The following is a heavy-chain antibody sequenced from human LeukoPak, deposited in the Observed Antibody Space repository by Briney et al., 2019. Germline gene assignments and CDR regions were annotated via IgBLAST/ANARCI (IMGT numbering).Heavy chain of an antibody. V-gene: IGHV4-61*02. Sequence: SSETLSLTCTVSGGSISSGSYYWSWIRQPAGKGLEWIGRIYTSGSTNYNPSLKSRVTISVDTSKNQFSLKLSSVTAADTAVYYCARGLMEYYDFWSGSSFDYWGQGTLVTVSS. CDR3: ARGLMEYYDFWSGSSFDY. CDR2: IYTSGST. D-gene: IGHD3-3*01. J-gene: IGHJ4*02. CDR1: GGSISSGSYY.